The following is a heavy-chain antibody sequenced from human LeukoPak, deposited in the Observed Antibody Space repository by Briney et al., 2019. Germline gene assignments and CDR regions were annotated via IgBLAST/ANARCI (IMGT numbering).Heavy chain of an antibody. D-gene: IGHD1-26*01. CDR1: GYSFTSSW. Sequence: GESLKISCKVSGYSFTSSWIGWMRQMPGKGLEWMGIIYPGDSDIRYSPSFHGQVTISADKSISTAYLQWSSLKASDTAMYYCAIYSDTYYFDHWGQGTLVTVSS. J-gene: IGHJ4*02. CDR2: IYPGDSDI. CDR3: AIYSDTYYFDH. V-gene: IGHV5-51*01.